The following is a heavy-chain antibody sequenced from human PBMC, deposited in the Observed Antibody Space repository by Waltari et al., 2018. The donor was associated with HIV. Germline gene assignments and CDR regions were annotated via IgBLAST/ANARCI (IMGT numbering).Heavy chain of an antibody. J-gene: IGHJ3*02. CDR1: GSSISSGYY. CDR3: ARGNLVDCAFDI. Sequence: QVQLQESGPGLVKPSEPLSRTCAVSGSSISSGYYWGWSRQPPGKGLEWIGSIYHSGTTFYNPSLESRVTISVDTSTNQFSLKLSSVTAADTAVHYCARGNLVDCAFDIWGQGTMVTVSS. V-gene: IGHV4-38-2*01. CDR2: IYHSGTT. D-gene: IGHD3-9*01.